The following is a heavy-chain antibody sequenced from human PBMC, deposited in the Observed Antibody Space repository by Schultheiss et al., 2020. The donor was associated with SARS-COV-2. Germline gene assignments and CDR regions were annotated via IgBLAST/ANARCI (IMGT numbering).Heavy chain of an antibody. Sequence: SVKVSCKASGYTFTSYAMQWVRQARGQRLEWIGWIVVGSGNTNYAQKFQERVTITRDMSTSTAYMELSSLRSEDTAVYYCAAILIAAADSDYWGQGTLVTVSS. J-gene: IGHJ4*02. CDR2: IVVGSGNT. CDR1: GYTFTSYA. D-gene: IGHD6-13*01. CDR3: AAILIAAADSDY. V-gene: IGHV1-58*02.